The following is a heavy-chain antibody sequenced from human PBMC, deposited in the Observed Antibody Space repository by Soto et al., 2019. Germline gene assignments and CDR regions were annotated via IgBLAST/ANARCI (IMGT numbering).Heavy chain of an antibody. CDR1: GFTFFSYS. D-gene: IGHD3-10*01. Sequence: EVRLVESGGGLVQPGGSLRLSCAASGFTFFSYSMNWVRQAPGKGLEWVSYISTGGGTIYYADSVKGRFTISRDNAKHSLYLQMNSLRAEDTAVYYCATGRGIYWGQGILVTVSS. CDR3: ATGRGIY. V-gene: IGHV3-48*01. J-gene: IGHJ4*02. CDR2: ISTGGGTI.